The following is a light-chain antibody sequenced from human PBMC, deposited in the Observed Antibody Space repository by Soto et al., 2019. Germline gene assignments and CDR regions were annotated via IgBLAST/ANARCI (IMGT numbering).Light chain of an antibody. J-gene: IGKJ5*01. CDR2: DAS. V-gene: IGKV3D-20*01. CDR1: QSVSSSY. CDR3: QQYGSSIT. Sequence: EIVLTQSSGTLSLSPGERATLSCRASQSVSSSYLAWYQQKPGLAPRLLIYDASSRATGIPDRFSGSGSGTDFTLTISRLEPEDFAVYYCQQYGSSITFGQGTRLEIK.